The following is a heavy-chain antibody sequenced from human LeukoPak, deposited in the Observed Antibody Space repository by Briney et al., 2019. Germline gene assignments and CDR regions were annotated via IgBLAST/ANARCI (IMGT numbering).Heavy chain of an antibody. CDR1: GFTFDDYA. CDR3: AKVKSSGLSRAVGFDY. V-gene: IGHV3-9*01. D-gene: IGHD6-19*01. J-gene: IGHJ4*02. Sequence: PGRSLRLSCAASGFTFDDYAMHWVRQAPGKGLEWVSGISWNSGSIGYADSVKGRFTISRDNAKNSLYLQMNSLRAEDTALYYCAKVKSSGLSRAVGFDYWGQGTLVTVSS. CDR2: ISWNSGSI.